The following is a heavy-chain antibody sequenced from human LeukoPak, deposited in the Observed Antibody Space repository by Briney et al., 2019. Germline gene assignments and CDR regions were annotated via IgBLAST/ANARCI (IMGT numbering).Heavy chain of an antibody. D-gene: IGHD5-18*01. V-gene: IGHV3-23*01. CDR1: GFTFSTFA. CDR3: ATYRQVLLPFES. CDR2: IFPSGGEI. Sequence: GSLRLSCAASGFTFSTFAMIWVRQPPGKGLEWVSSIFPSGGEIHYADSVRGRFTISRDNSKSILSLQMNSLRAEDTAIYYCATYRQVLLPFESWGQGTLVTVSS. J-gene: IGHJ4*02.